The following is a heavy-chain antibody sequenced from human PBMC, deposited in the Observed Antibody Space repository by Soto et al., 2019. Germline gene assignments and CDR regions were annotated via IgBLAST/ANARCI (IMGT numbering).Heavy chain of an antibody. Sequence: SETLSLTCTVSGGSISSGGYYWSWIRQHPGKGLEWIGYIYYSGSTYYNPSLKSRVTISVDTSKNQFSLKLSSVTAADTAVYYCARDSGYYDSSGYWFFGYWGQGTLVTVSS. CDR2: IYYSGST. J-gene: IGHJ4*02. D-gene: IGHD3-22*01. V-gene: IGHV4-31*03. CDR1: GGSISSGGYY. CDR3: ARDSGYYDSSGYWFFGY.